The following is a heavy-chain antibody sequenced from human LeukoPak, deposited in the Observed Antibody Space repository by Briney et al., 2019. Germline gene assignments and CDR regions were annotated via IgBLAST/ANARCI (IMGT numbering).Heavy chain of an antibody. Sequence: GGSLRLFCAASGFNFSSYAMSWVRQAPGKGLEWVSAISGSGGSTYSAASVKGRFTISRDNSKNPLYLQMTSLRAEDTAVYYYAQDLSITIFGVVLADAFAIWGQGTMVTVSS. CDR3: AQDLSITIFGVVLADAFAI. D-gene: IGHD3-3*01. CDR2: ISGSGGST. CDR1: GFNFSSYA. V-gene: IGHV3-23*01. J-gene: IGHJ3*02.